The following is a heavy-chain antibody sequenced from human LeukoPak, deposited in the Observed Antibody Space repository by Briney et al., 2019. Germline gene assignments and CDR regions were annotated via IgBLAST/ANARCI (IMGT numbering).Heavy chain of an antibody. CDR1: GGSISSDSYY. CDR3: TRGYVVSSYFDY. Sequence: SETLSLTCTVSGGSISSDSYYWGWIRQPPGKGLEWIGTVYHSGSTYYNPSLKSRVTMSVDTSKNQFSLKLSSVTAADTAVYYCTRGYVVSSYFDYWGQGALVTVSS. J-gene: IGHJ4*02. D-gene: IGHD3-16*01. CDR2: VYHSGST. V-gene: IGHV4-39*01.